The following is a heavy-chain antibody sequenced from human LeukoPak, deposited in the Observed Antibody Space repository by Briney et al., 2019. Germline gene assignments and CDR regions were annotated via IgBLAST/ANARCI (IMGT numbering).Heavy chain of an antibody. D-gene: IGHD3-10*01. CDR1: GHTPNSYY. CDR2: ISAYNGNT. J-gene: IGHJ4*02. CDR3: ARADMVRDPYYFDY. V-gene: IGHV1-18*04. Sequence: ASVKVSCKASGHTPNSYYMHWLRQAPGQGLEWMGWISAYNGNTNYAQKLQGRVTMTTDTSTSTAYMELRSLGSDDTAVYYCARADMVRDPYYFDYWGQGTLVTVSS.